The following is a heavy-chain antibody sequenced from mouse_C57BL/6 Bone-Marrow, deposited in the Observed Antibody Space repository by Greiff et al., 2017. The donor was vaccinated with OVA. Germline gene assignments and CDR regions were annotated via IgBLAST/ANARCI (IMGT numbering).Heavy chain of an antibody. V-gene: IGHV1-64*01. D-gene: IGHD2-5*01. CDR3: ARSNSNYPWFAY. CDR1: GYTFTSYW. J-gene: IGHJ3*01. Sequence: VQLQQSGAELVKPGASVKLSCKASGYTFTSYWMHWVKQRPGKGLEWIGMIHPNSGSTNYNDKFKSKATLTVAKSSSTAYMQLSSLTSEYSAVYCCARSNSNYPWFAYWGRGTLVTVSA. CDR2: IHPNSGST.